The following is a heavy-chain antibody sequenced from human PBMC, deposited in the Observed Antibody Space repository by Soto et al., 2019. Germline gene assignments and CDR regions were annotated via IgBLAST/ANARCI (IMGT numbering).Heavy chain of an antibody. CDR3: AKFMIPYPNYDFWSGYYTPVLFDY. CDR1: GFTFSSYA. D-gene: IGHD3-3*01. Sequence: GGSLRLSCAASGFTFSSYAMSWVRQAPGKGLEWVSAISGSGGSTYYADSVKGRFTISRDNSKNTLYLQMNSLRAEDTAVYYCAKFMIPYPNYDFWSGYYTPVLFDYWGQGTLVTVSS. J-gene: IGHJ4*02. CDR2: ISGSGGST. V-gene: IGHV3-23*01.